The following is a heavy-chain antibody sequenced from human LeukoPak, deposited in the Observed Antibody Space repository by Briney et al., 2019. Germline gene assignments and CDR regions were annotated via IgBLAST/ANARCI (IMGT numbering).Heavy chain of an antibody. J-gene: IGHJ4*02. V-gene: IGHV3-30*04. CDR1: GFTFSSYA. CDR2: ISYDGSNK. CDR3: ARARAVAGLFDY. Sequence: GRSLRLSCAASGFTFSSYAMHWVRQAPGKGLEGVAVISYDGSNKYYADSVKGRFTISRDNSKNTLYLQMNSLRAEDTTVYYCARARAVAGLFDYWGQGTLVTVSS. D-gene: IGHD6-19*01.